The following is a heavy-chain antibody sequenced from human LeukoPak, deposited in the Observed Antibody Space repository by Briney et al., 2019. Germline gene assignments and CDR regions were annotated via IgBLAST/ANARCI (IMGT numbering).Heavy chain of an antibody. D-gene: IGHD6-13*01. CDR1: GYTFTGYY. V-gene: IGHV1-2*02. CDR3: ARERGSADSSSWYGVDY. CDR2: INPNSGGT. J-gene: IGHJ4*02. Sequence: SVKVSCKASGYTFTGYYMHWVRQAPGQGLEWMGWINPNSGGTNYAQKFQGRVTMTRDTSISTAYMELSRLRSDDTAVYYCARERGSADSSSWYGVDYWGQGTLLTVSS.